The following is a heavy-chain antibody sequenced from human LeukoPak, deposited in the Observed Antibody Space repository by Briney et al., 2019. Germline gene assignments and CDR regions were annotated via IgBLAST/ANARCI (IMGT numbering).Heavy chain of an antibody. D-gene: IGHD3-10*01. CDR1: GYTFTSYG. CDR2: ISAYNGNT. CDR3: AKSYYGSGSLDY. J-gene: IGHJ4*02. Sequence: ASVKVSCKASGYTFTSYGISWVRQAPGQGLEWMGWISAYNGNTNYAQKLQGRVTMTTDTATSTAYMELRSLRSDDTAVYYCAKSYYGSGSLDYWGQGTLVTVSS. V-gene: IGHV1-18*01.